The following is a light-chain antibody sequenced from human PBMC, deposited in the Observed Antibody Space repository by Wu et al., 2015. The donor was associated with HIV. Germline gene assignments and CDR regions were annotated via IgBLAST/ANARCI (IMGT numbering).Light chain of an antibody. V-gene: IGKV3-11*01. CDR1: QSVSSY. CDR2: DIY. CDR3: QQYGGSPPT. Sequence: EIVLTQSPATLSLSPGERATLSCRASQSVSSYLAWYQQRPGQAPRLLIYDIYNRAAGIPPRFSGSGSGTDFTLTISSLEPEDLAVFYCQQYGGSPPTFGQGTKVEIK. J-gene: IGKJ1*01.